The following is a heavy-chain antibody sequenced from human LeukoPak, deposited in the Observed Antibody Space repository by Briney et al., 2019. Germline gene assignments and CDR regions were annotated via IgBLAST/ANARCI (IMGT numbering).Heavy chain of an antibody. CDR2: ITDSGGGT. J-gene: IGHJ4*02. CDR1: GFTFSSYS. CDR3: AKDSPVLTV. V-gene: IGHV3-23*01. D-gene: IGHD3-16*01. Sequence: GGSLRLSCAASGFTFSSYSMTWVRQAPGKGLEWVSAITDSGGGTYYADSVKGRFAISRDYSKNTLYLQMNSLRADDTAVYYCAKDSPVLTVWGQGTLVTVSS.